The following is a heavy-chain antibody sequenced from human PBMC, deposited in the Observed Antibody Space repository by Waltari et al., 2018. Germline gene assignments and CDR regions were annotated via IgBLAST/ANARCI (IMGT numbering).Heavy chain of an antibody. Sequence: QLQLQESGPGLVKPSETLSLTCTVSGGSISSSSYYWGWIRQPPGKGLEWIGSIYYSGSTYYNPSLKNRVTISVDTSKNQFSLKLSSVTAADTAVYYCARQDGSGSSLGGMDVWGQGTTVTVSS. J-gene: IGHJ6*02. CDR1: GGSISSSSYY. CDR3: ARQDGSGSSLGGMDV. CDR2: IYYSGST. V-gene: IGHV4-39*01. D-gene: IGHD3-10*01.